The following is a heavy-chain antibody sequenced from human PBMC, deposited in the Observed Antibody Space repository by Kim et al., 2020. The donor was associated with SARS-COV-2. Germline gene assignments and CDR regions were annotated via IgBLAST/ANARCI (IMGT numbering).Heavy chain of an antibody. J-gene: IGHJ4*02. CDR3: ARDATEYFDY. CDR2: IE. D-gene: IGHD2-15*01. Sequence: IENNAEKFQGRVKITADKSTSTVYMELSSLRSEDTAVYYCARDATEYFDYWGQGTLVTVSS. V-gene: IGHV1-69*04.